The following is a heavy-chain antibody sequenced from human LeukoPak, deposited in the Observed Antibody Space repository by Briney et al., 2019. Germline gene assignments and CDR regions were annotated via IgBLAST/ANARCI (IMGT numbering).Heavy chain of an antibody. V-gene: IGHV1-18*04. CDR3: ARDPLTGGDAFDI. CDR1: GYTFTNYG. CDR2: ISAYNGNT. J-gene: IGHJ3*02. Sequence: ASVKVSCKASGYTFTNYGISWVRQAPGQGLEWLGWISAYNGNTNYAQKLQGRVTMTTERTKNTVYMELRSLKSDDTAVYYCARDPLTGGDAFDIWGQGTMVTVSS. D-gene: IGHD3-9*01.